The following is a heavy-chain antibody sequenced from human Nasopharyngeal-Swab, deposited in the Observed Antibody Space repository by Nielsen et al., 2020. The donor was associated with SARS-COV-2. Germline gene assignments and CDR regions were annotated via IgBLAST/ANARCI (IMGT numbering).Heavy chain of an antibody. CDR3: AKAPRGITMSYFQH. J-gene: IGHJ1*01. CDR2: ISGSGGST. Sequence: GGSLRLSCAASGFTFSSYSMNWVRQAPGKGLEWVSAISGSGGSTYYADSVKGRFTISRDNSKNTLYLQMNSLRAEDTAVYYCAKAPRGITMSYFQHWGQGTLVTVSS. V-gene: IGHV3-23*01. D-gene: IGHD3-10*02. CDR1: GFTFSSYS.